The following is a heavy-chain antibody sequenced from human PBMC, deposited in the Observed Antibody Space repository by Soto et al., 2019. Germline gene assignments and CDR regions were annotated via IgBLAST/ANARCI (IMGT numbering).Heavy chain of an antibody. CDR1: GDGVSSNSAA. CDR2: TYSRSKWYN. D-gene: IGHD2-21*02. J-gene: IGHJ4*02. CDR3: ARVDCSASNCYSGANDY. V-gene: IGHV6-1*01. Sequence: SQPLSLTCAISGDGVSSNSAAWNWIRQSPSRGLEWLGRTYSRSKWYNDYAVSVKSRITINPDTSKNQVSLQLNSVTPDDTAVYYCARVDCSASNCYSGANDYWGQGTLVTVSS.